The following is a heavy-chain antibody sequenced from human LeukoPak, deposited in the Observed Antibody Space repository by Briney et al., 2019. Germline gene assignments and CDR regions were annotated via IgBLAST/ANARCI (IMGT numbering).Heavy chain of an antibody. CDR1: GYTFTNYG. CDR2: ITTYNGNT. D-gene: IGHD2-15*01. CDR3: ARLSPPIASFCSGGTCYSGGFDP. J-gene: IGHJ5*02. V-gene: IGHV1-18*01. Sequence: ASVKVSCKASGYTFTNYGISWVRQAPGQGLEWMGWITTYNGNTYYAQELQGRVTMTADTSTSTAYMELRSLRSDDTAVYYCARLSPPIASFCSGGTCYSGGFDPWGQGTLVTVSS.